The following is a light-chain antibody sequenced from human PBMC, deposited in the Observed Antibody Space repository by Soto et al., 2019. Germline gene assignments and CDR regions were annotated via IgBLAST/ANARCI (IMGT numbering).Light chain of an antibody. CDR3: AAWDDSLNGVV. CDR2: NNN. Sequence: QSVLTQPPSVSGTPGQRVTISCSGTSSNVGSNTVTWYQQLPGTAPKLLIYNNNERPSGVPDRFSGSKSGTSASLAISGLQSEDEADYYCAAWDDSLNGVVFGGGTKVTV. V-gene: IGLV1-44*01. J-gene: IGLJ2*01. CDR1: SSNVGSNT.